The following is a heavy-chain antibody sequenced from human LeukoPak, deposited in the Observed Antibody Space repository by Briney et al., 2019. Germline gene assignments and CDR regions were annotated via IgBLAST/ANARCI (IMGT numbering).Heavy chain of an antibody. CDR3: AKDSLTGTGPYYFDC. Sequence: PGGSLRLSCATSGFTFSGYGMYWVRQAPGKGLEWLAFIRYDGINKYYADSVKGRFTISRDKSKNTLYLQMNSLRAEDTAVYYCAKDSLTGTGPYYFDCWGQGTLVTVSS. CDR2: IRYDGINK. CDR1: GFTFSGYG. V-gene: IGHV3-30*02. D-gene: IGHD3-9*01. J-gene: IGHJ4*02.